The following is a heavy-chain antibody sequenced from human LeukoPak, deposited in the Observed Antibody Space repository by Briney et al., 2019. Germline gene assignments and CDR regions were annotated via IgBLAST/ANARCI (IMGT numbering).Heavy chain of an antibody. CDR3: ARGFGTPGGLGSYYMDV. J-gene: IGHJ6*03. Sequence: SQTLSLTCAISGDSVSSNSAAWNWIRQSPSRGLEWLGRTYYRSKWYNDYAVSVKSRITINPDTSKNQFSLQLNSVTPEDTAVYYCARGFGTPGGLGSYYMDVWGKGTTVTISS. CDR1: GDSVSSNSAA. V-gene: IGHV6-1*01. D-gene: IGHD3-10*01. CDR2: TYYRSKWYN.